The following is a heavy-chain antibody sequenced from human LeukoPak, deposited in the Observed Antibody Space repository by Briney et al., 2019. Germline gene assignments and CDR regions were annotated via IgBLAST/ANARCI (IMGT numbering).Heavy chain of an antibody. V-gene: IGHV1-46*01. D-gene: IGHD6-13*01. CDR2: INPSGGST. CDR1: GYTFTSYY. CDR3: ARDRSSSWFYYYYYYMDV. Sequence: ASVKVSCKASGYTFTSYYMHWVRQAPGQGLECMGIINPSGGSTSYAQKFQGRVTMTRDMSTSTVCMELSSLRSEDTAVYYCARDRSSSWFYYYYYYMDVWGKGTTVTVSS. J-gene: IGHJ6*03.